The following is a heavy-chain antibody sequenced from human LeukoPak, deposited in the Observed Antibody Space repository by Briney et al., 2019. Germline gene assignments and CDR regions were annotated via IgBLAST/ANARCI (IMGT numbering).Heavy chain of an antibody. CDR3: ARDGHFDF. CDR1: GFSFSSYT. V-gene: IGHV3-21*01. CDR2: IRTNNYR. D-gene: IGHD3/OR15-3a*01. Sequence: GGSLRLSCAASGFSFSSYTMNWLRQAPGKGLEWVSSIRTNNYRYGAGSVKGRFTISRDSAKNSLFLQMDSLRAEDTAVYYCARDGHFDFWGQGTLVTVSS. J-gene: IGHJ4*02.